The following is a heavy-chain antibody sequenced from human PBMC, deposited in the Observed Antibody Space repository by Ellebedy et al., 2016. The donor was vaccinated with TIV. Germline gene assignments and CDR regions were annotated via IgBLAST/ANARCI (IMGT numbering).Heavy chain of an antibody. CDR3: ASSEMATIFDGY. D-gene: IGHD5-24*01. V-gene: IGHV3-53*01. CDR2: FYSGGNT. CDR1: GFIISSNY. Sequence: PGGSLRLSCAASGFIISSNYMNWVRQAPGKGLEWVSSFYSGGNTNYADSVKGRFTISRDNSKNILYLQMNSLRVEDTAVYYCASSEMATIFDGYWGQGTLVTVSS. J-gene: IGHJ4*02.